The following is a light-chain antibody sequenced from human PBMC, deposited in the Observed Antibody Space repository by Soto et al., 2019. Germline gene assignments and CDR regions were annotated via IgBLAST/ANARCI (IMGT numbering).Light chain of an antibody. V-gene: IGKV1-6*01. J-gene: IGKJ2*01. CDR3: LQDYNYPYT. CDR2: AAS. Sequence: AIQMTQSPSSLSASVGDRVAITCRASQGIRNNLGWYQQKPGKPPKLLIYAASSLQSGVPSRFSGSGSGTDFTLTISSLQPEDFATYFCLQDYNYPYTFGQGTKLEIK. CDR1: QGIRNN.